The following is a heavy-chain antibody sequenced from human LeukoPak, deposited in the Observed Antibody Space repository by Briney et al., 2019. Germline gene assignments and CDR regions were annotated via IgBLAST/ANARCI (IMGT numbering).Heavy chain of an antibody. J-gene: IGHJ6*03. D-gene: IGHD6-13*01. V-gene: IGHV5-51*01. CDR2: IYPGDSDT. CDR1: GNSFTSKW. CDR3: ARISTAMVLYSSSWPGYMDV. Sequence: GESLKISCKGSGNSFTSKWIGWVRQMPGKGLEWMGIIYPGDSDTRYSPSFQGQVTISADKSISTAYLQWSSLKASDTAMYYCARISTAMVLYSSSWPGYMDVWGKGTTVTVSS.